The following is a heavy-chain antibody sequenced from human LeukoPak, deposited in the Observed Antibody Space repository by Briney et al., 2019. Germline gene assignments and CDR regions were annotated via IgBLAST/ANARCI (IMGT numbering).Heavy chain of an antibody. D-gene: IGHD3-22*01. J-gene: IGHJ4*02. CDR2: IRNDESDR. CDR1: GFIFRDYG. CDR3: AIYDSRGDFDY. Sequence: GGSLRLSCAASGFIFRDYGMHWVRQAPGKGLEWVAFIRNDESDRDHADSVKGQFTISRDNPKNTLYLQMTGLRPEDTGVYYCAIYDSRGDFDYWGQGTQVTVSA. V-gene: IGHV3-30*02.